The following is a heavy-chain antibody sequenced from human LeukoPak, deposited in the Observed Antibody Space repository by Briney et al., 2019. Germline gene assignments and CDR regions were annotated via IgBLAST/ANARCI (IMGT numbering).Heavy chain of an antibody. Sequence: GSLRLSCAASGFTFSSYGMNWVRQAPGKGLEWIGSIYYSGSTYYNPSLKSRVTISVDTSKNQFSLQLNSVTPEDTAVYYCTRDLAVAAYWFDPWGQGTLVTVSS. J-gene: IGHJ5*02. CDR3: TRDLAVAAYWFDP. V-gene: IGHV4-39*07. CDR1: GFTFSSYG. CDR2: IYYSGST. D-gene: IGHD6-19*01.